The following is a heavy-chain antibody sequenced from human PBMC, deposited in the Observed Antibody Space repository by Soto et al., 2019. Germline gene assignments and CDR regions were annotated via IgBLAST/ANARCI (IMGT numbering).Heavy chain of an antibody. J-gene: IGHJ6*02. CDR1: GYSFTSYW. V-gene: IGHV5-10-1*01. D-gene: IGHD5-12*01. CDR3: ARLAMATRRGYYGMDV. CDR2: IDPSDSYT. Sequence: EVQLVQSGAEVKKPGESLRISCKGSGYSFTSYWISWVRQMPGEGLEWMGRIDPSDSYTNYSPSFQGHVTISAYKTISTAYLQWSSLKASDTAKYYCARLAMATRRGYYGMDVWGQGTTVTVTS.